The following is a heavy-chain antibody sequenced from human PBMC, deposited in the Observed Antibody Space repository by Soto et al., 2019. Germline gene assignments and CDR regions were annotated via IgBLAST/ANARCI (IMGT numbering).Heavy chain of an antibody. Sequence: ASVKVSCKASGYTFTDFYLHWVRQAPGQGLEWIGWINPNNGGTNYAQTFQGRVTMTRDTSSTTAYVDLTNLRPDDTAVYYCARDKVRSTTWTGYWDLDLWGRGTMVTVSS. J-gene: IGHJ2*01. CDR3: ARDKVRSTTWTGYWDLDL. D-gene: IGHD3-10*01. V-gene: IGHV1-2*02. CDR1: GYTFTDFY. CDR2: INPNNGGT.